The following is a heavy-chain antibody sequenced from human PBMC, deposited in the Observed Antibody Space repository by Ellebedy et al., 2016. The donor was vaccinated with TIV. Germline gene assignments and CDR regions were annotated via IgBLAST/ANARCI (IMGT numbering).Heavy chain of an antibody. J-gene: IGHJ5*02. CDR3: ARLDSGYSGYDWRGWFDP. CDR1: GGTLSSYA. D-gene: IGHD5-12*01. V-gene: IGHV1-69*13. Sequence: ASVKVSCKASGGTLSSYAISWVRQAPGQGLEWMGGIIPIFGTANYAQKFQGRVTITADESTSTAYMELSSLRSEDTAVYYCARLDSGYSGYDWRGWFDPWGQGTLVTVSS. CDR2: IIPIFGTA.